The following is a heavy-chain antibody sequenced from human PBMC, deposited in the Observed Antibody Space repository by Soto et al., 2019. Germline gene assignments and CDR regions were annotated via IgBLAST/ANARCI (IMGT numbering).Heavy chain of an antibody. CDR1: GFTFSSYA. V-gene: IGHV3-23*01. CDR3: EKYSSSFSFYYAMDV. CDR2: ISSSGCST. D-gene: IGHD6-6*01. Sequence: GGSLRLSCAASGFTFSSYAMSWVRQAPGKGLEWVSAISSSGCSTYYADSVKGRFTISRDNSKNTLYLQMNSLRAEDSAVYSCEKYSSSFSFYYAMDVWGQGTTVTVSS. J-gene: IGHJ6*02.